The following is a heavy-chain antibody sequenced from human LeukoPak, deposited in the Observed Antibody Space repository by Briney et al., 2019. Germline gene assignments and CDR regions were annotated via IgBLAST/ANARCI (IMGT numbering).Heavy chain of an antibody. CDR3: ARGPPLGCSGGSCPSYWFDP. CDR2: IYHSGST. CDR1: GGSISSGGYY. V-gene: IGHV4-30-2*01. Sequence: PSQTLSLTCTVSGGSISSGGYYWRWIRQPPGKGLEWIGYIYHSGSTYYNPSLKSRVTISVDRSKNQFSLKLSSVTAADTAVYYCARGPPLGCSGGSCPSYWFDPWGQGTLVTVSS. D-gene: IGHD2-15*01. J-gene: IGHJ5*02.